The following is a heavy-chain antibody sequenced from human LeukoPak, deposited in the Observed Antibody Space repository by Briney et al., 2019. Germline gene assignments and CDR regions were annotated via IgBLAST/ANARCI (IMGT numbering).Heavy chain of an antibody. CDR2: IYTSGSP. D-gene: IGHD3-22*01. CDR3: ARVDPDSSGYYYEDGRAFFDY. CDR1: RGSTSTYY. J-gene: IGHJ4*02. Sequence: PSETLSLTCTVSRGSTSTYYWSWIRQPAGKGLEWIGRIYTSGSPNYNPSLRSRGTMSLDTSKNQFSLKLSSVTAADTAVYYCARVDPDSSGYYYEDGRAFFDYWGQGTLVTVSS. V-gene: IGHV4-4*07.